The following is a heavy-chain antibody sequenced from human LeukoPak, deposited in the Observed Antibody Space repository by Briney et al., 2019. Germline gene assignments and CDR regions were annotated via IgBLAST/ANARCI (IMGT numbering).Heavy chain of an antibody. CDR1: GFTFSSYN. Sequence: PGGSLRLSCAASGFTFSSYNMNWVRQAPGKGLQWVSHISTSGSTIYYADSVKGRFTISRDNAKNSLYLQMNSLRADDTAVYYCARVEWSSGCFDFWGQGTLVTVSS. D-gene: IGHD6-19*01. CDR3: ARVEWSSGCFDF. CDR2: ISTSGSTI. V-gene: IGHV3-48*01. J-gene: IGHJ4*02.